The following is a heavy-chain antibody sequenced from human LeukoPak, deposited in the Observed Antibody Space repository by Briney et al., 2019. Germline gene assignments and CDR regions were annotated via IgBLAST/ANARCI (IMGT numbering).Heavy chain of an antibody. V-gene: IGHV3-48*02. CDR2: ISSSSSTI. CDR3: ARDFGTFYYGSGGNFDY. Sequence: GGSLRLSCAASGFTFSSYSMNWVRQAPGKGLEWVSYISSSSSTIYYADSVKGRFTISRDNAKNSLYLQMNSLRDEDTAVYCCARDFGTFYYGSGGNFDYWGQGTLVTVSS. J-gene: IGHJ4*02. CDR1: GFTFSSYS. D-gene: IGHD3-10*01.